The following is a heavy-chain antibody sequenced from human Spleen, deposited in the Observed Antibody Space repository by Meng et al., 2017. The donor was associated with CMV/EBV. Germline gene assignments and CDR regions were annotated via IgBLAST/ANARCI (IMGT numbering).Heavy chain of an antibody. J-gene: IGHJ4*02. CDR1: GVSISSGGYY. D-gene: IGHD6-25*01. CDR3: ARRADFDY. V-gene: IGHV4-31*03. CDR2: IYYSGTT. Sequence: SETLSLTCTVSGVSISSGGYYWSWIRQHPGKGLEWIGYIYYSGTTYYNPSLESRVIISIDTSKNQFSLRLSSVTAADTAVYYRARRADFDYWGQGTLVTVSS.